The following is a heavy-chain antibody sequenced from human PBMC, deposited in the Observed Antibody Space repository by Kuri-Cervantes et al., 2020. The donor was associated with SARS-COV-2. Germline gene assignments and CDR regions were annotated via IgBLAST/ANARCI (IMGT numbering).Heavy chain of an antibody. Sequence: SETLSLTCAVYGGSFSGYYWSWIRQPPGKGLEWIGEINHSGSTNYNPSLKSRVTISVDTSKNQFSLKRSSVTAADTAVYYCARGVGAAVAGTLITIYYYYGMDVWGQGTTVTVSS. V-gene: IGHV4-34*01. J-gene: IGHJ6*02. CDR3: ARGVGAAVAGTLITIYYYYGMDV. CDR2: INHSGST. D-gene: IGHD6-19*01. CDR1: GGSFSGYY.